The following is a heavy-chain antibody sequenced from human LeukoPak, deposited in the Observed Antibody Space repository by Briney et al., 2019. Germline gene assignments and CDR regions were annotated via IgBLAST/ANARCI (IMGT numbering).Heavy chain of an antibody. J-gene: IGHJ4*02. CDR3: AKAQDIVVVPAAAFDY. V-gene: IGHV3-48*01. D-gene: IGHD2-2*01. Sequence: GGSLRLSCAASGFIISRDSMNWVRQAPGRGLEWISYISRDSDIRYYADSVRGRFHISRDNARNSLYLQMNSLRAEDTAVYYCAKAQDIVVVPAAAFDYWGQGTLVTVSS. CDR1: GFIISRDS. CDR2: ISRDSDIR.